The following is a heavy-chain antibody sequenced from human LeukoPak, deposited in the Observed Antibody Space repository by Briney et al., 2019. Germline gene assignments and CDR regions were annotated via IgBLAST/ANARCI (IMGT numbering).Heavy chain of an antibody. CDR1: GYTFTGYY. Sequence: ASVKVSCKASGYTFTGYYMHWVRQAPGQGLEWMGWINPNSGGTNYAQKFQGRVTMTTDTSTSTAYMELRSLRSDDTAVYYCARVTRDGYTLRNWFDPWGHGTLVTVSS. J-gene: IGHJ5*02. CDR2: INPNSGGT. V-gene: IGHV1-2*02. D-gene: IGHD5-24*01. CDR3: ARVTRDGYTLRNWFDP.